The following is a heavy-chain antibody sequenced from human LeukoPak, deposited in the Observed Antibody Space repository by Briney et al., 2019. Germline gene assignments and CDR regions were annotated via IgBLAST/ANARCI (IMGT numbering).Heavy chain of an antibody. J-gene: IGHJ4*02. CDR1: GYSLTGYY. CDR2: INPNSGDT. Sequence: SVKVSCKASGYSLTGYYMHWLRQAPGQGLEWMGWINPNSGDTGYAQKFQGRVTMTRDMSISTIYMELTRLRSDDTALYYCARWDGYSSSPDYWGQGTLVTVSS. V-gene: IGHV1-2*02. CDR3: ARWDGYSSSPDY. D-gene: IGHD6-13*01.